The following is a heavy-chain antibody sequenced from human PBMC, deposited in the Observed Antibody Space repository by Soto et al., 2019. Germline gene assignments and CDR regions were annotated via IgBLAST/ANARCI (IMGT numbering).Heavy chain of an antibody. V-gene: IGHV1-69*01. J-gene: IGHJ3*01. CDR2: AIPVFGTT. Sequence: QVQLVQSGAEVRKPGSSLKVSCKASGDTFMYYAFTWVRQAPGQGLEWVGQAIPVFGTTNHAQKFQGRVTFPADESTSTAYMELSSLRFEDTAVYFCARTYIAASRPTASDLWGQGTMVTVSS. CDR1: GDTFMYYA. CDR3: ARTYIAASRPTASDL. D-gene: IGHD6-13*01.